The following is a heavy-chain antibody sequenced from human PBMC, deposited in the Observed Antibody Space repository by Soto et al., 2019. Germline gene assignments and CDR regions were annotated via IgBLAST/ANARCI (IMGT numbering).Heavy chain of an antibody. CDR2: IYSGGST. CDR3: ARDGPPMTTVTRDACDI. Sequence: EVQLVESGGGLVQPGGSLRLSCAASGFTVSSNYMSWVRQAPGKGLEWVSVIYSGGSTYYADSVKGRFTISRHNSKNPLYLPMNSLSAEDTAVYYCARDGPPMTTVTRDACDIWGQGTMVTVSS. J-gene: IGHJ3*02. D-gene: IGHD4-17*01. CDR1: GFTVSSNY. V-gene: IGHV3-53*04.